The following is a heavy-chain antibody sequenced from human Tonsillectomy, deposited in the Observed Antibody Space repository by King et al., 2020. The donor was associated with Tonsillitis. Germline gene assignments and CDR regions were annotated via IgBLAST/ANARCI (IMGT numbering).Heavy chain of an antibody. D-gene: IGHD5-12*01. CDR1: GFTFSSYW. CDR3: VRAWEPIVAPKFGVYYGMDV. J-gene: IGHJ6*02. Sequence: VQLVESGGGLVQPGGSLRLSCAASGFTFSSYWMSWVRQAPGKGLEWGANIKQDGSEKYYVDSVKGRFSISRDNAKNSLYLQMNSLRAEDTAVYYCVRAWEPIVAPKFGVYYGMDVWGQGTTVTVSS. V-gene: IGHV3-7*03. CDR2: IKQDGSEK.